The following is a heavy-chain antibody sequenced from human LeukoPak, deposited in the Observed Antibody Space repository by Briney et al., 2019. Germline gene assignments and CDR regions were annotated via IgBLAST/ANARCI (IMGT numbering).Heavy chain of an antibody. Sequence: GGSLRLSCAASGFTFSSSWMTWVRQAPGKGLEWLSGISPRGGGTYYADSVKGRFTISRDDSKNTLSLQMNSLRVEDTAVYYCGRDLAWGAFDYWGQGTLVTVSS. V-gene: IGHV3-23*01. CDR1: GFTFSSSW. CDR3: GRDLAWGAFDY. CDR2: ISPRGGGT. J-gene: IGHJ4*02. D-gene: IGHD7-27*01.